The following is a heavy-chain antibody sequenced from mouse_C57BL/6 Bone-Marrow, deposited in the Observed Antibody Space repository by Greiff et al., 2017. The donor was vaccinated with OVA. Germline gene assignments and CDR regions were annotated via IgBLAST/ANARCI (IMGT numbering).Heavy chain of an antibody. V-gene: IGHV10-1*01. CDR3: VRERGYYPYAMDY. CDR2: IRSKSNNYAT. D-gene: IGHD1-1*01. CDR1: GFSFNTYA. J-gene: IGHJ4*01. Sequence: EVQRVESGGGLVQPKGSLKLSCAASGFSFNTYAMNWVRQAPGKGLEWVARIRSKSNNYATYYADSVKDRFTISRDESESMLYLQMNNLKTEDTAMYYGVRERGYYPYAMDYWGQGTTVTVSS.